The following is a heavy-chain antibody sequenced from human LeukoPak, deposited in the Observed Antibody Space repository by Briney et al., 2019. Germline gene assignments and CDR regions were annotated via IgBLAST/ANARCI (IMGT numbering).Heavy chain of an antibody. V-gene: IGHV3-48*01. Sequence: PGESLRLSCAASGFTFSDYSMNWVRQAPGKGLEWVSYITTSSDTKYYADSVKGRFTISRDNAKNSLYLQMNSLRAEDTAVYYCARPHPNNYDSSGHYSWNDYWGQGTLVTVSS. CDR3: ARPHPNNYDSSGHYSWNDY. J-gene: IGHJ4*02. CDR1: GFTFSDYS. CDR2: ITTSSDTK. D-gene: IGHD3-22*01.